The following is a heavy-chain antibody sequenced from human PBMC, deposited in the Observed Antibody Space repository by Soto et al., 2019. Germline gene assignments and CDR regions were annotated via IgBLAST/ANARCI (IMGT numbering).Heavy chain of an antibody. D-gene: IGHD2-21*02. V-gene: IGHV4-59*01. CDR1: GGSISSYY. CDR2: IYYSGST. CDR3: ARDGGGHSAAKCYYGMDV. J-gene: IGHJ6*02. Sequence: ERLCRTCAVSGGSISSYYWSWIRQPPGKGLEWIGNIYYSGSTNYNPSLKSRVTISVDTSKNQFSLKLSSVTAADTAVYYCARDGGGHSAAKCYYGMDVWGQGTKVTVYS.